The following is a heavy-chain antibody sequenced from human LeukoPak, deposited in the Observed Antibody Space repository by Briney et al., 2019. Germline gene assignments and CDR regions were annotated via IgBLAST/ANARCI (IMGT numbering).Heavy chain of an antibody. D-gene: IGHD6-13*01. V-gene: IGHV4-34*01. CDR2: INHSGST. Sequence: PSETLSLTCAVYGGSFSGYYWSWIRQPPGKGLEWIGEINHSGSTNYNPSLKSRVTISVDTSKNQFSLKLSSVTAADTAVYYCAREQLLDYWGQGTLVTVSS. CDR1: GGSFSGYY. J-gene: IGHJ4*02. CDR3: AREQLLDY.